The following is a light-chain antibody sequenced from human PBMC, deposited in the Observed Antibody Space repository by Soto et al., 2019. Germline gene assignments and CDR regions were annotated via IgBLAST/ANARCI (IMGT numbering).Light chain of an antibody. J-gene: IGKJ1*01. CDR2: SVS. CDR3: QQYGSSPWT. Sequence: IVMTQSPATLPVSPGERATLSCRASQSISSSTLAWYQQKPGQPPRLLIYSVSTRAAGIPARFSGSGSGTEFTLTISRLEPEDFALYYCQQYGSSPWTFGQGTKLEIK. CDR1: QSISSST. V-gene: IGKV3-20*01.